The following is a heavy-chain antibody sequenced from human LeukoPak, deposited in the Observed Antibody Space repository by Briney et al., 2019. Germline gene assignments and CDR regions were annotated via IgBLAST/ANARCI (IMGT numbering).Heavy chain of an antibody. Sequence: SETLSLTCAVYGGSFSGYYWSWIRQPPGKGLEWIGEINHSGSTNYNPSLKSRVTISVDTSKNQFSLRLSSVTAADTAVYYCARRPVRVLQYRGHFDYWGQGTLVTVSS. V-gene: IGHV4-34*01. D-gene: IGHD4-11*01. CDR1: GGSFSGYY. CDR3: ARRPVRVLQYRGHFDY. CDR2: INHSGST. J-gene: IGHJ4*02.